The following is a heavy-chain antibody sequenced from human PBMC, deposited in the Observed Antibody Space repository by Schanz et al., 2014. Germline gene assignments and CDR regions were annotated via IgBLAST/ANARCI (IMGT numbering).Heavy chain of an antibody. Sequence: EAQLVESGGGLVQPGGSLRLSCAASGFTFRDYSMNWVRQAPGKGLDWVSYTSTRSTAIYYADSVKGRFTISRDNAKNSLYLQTNRLRDEDTAVYYCARDSQRGYSMAVWGQGTTVTVSS. CDR2: TSTRSTAI. CDR1: GFTFRDYS. J-gene: IGHJ6*02. V-gene: IGHV3-48*02. CDR3: ARDSQRGYSMAV.